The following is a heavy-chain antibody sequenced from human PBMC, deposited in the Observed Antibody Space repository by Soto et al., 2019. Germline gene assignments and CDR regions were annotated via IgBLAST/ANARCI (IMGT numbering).Heavy chain of an antibody. CDR3: ARDPHEFWSSYFFVT. Sequence: QVQLVQSGAEVKKPGASVKVSCKASGYPFDTFGITWVRQAPGQRLEWMGWISAYNGQTDYAQNFQGRVTMATDTSTNTAYMELRNLVSDDTAVYYCARDPHEFWSSYFFVTGGPGTLVTVSS. D-gene: IGHD3-3*01. J-gene: IGHJ5*02. CDR2: ISAYNGQT. CDR1: GYPFDTFG. V-gene: IGHV1-18*01.